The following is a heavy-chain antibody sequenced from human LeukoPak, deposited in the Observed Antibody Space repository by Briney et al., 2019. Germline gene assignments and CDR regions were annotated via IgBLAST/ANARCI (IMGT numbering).Heavy chain of an antibody. J-gene: IGHJ4*02. Sequence: GGSLRPSCAASGITFSNYAMTWVRQAPGKGLEWVAAIRGNGATTDYADSVKGGFTIPRDNSKNTLYLQMNSLRAEDTAVYYCAKAYHDSGCLIDYWGQGTLVTVSS. V-gene: IGHV3-23*01. CDR2: IRGNGATT. CDR1: GITFSNYA. CDR3: AKAYHDSGCLIDY. D-gene: IGHD6-19*01.